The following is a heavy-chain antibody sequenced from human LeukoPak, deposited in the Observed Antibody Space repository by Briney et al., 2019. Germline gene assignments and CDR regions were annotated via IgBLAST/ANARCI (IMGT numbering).Heavy chain of an antibody. Sequence: SETLSLTCTVSGYSISSGYYWGWIRQPPGKGLEWIGSIYHSGSTYYNPSLKSRVTISVDTSKNQFSLKLSSVTAADTAVYYCARDRLYYGSGPVAFDIWGQGTMVTVSS. J-gene: IGHJ3*02. CDR3: ARDRLYYGSGPVAFDI. CDR2: IYHSGST. V-gene: IGHV4-38-2*02. D-gene: IGHD3-10*01. CDR1: GYSISSGYY.